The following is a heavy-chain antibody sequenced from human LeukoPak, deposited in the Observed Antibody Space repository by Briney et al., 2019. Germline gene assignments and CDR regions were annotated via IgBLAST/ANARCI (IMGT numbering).Heavy chain of an antibody. Sequence: SETLSLTCTVSGDSMIDNNFYWGWTRQSPQKGLEWIASIYYNGRSLYNPSLRSRVTISLDAPKNQIFLKLSFVTAADTAVYYCTKDSFGAVRDSWGRGILVTVSS. V-gene: IGHV4-39*07. CDR2: IYYNGRS. D-gene: IGHD1-26*01. CDR3: TKDSFGAVRDS. J-gene: IGHJ5*02. CDR1: GDSMIDNNFY.